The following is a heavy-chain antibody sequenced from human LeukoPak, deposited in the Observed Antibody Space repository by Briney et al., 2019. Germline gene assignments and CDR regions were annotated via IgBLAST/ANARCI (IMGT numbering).Heavy chain of an antibody. CDR3: ARVWGAIDY. CDR1: GYTFTNYD. D-gene: IGHD1-26*01. J-gene: IGHJ4*02. V-gene: IGHV1-8*01. Sequence: ASVKVSCKTSGYTFTNYDINWARQATGQGLEWMGWMNPKSGNTGSAQRFQGRVTMTRDTSISTAYMELISLRSEDMAVYYCARVWGAIDYWGQETLVTVSS. CDR2: MNPKSGNT.